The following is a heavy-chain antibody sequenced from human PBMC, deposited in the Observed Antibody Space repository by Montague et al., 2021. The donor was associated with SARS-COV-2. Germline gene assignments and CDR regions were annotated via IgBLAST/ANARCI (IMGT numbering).Heavy chain of an antibody. CDR1: GVSVSSNNYY. D-gene: IGHD3-16*01. J-gene: IGHJ5*02. CDR3: AREVVGVKTNWLDT. V-gene: IGHV4-61*03. CDR2: IYFNGNT. Sequence: SETLSLTCSVSGVSVSSNNYYWTWIRRPPGKGLEWIGYIYFNGNTMLXXXLEGRVTTSIDTSKNHFSLRLTSVTPADTAVYYCAREVVGVKTNWLDTWGQGTLVTVSS.